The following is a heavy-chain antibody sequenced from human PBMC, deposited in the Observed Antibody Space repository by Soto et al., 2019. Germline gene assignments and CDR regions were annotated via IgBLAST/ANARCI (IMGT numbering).Heavy chain of an antibody. Sequence: SETLSLTCAVYGGSFSCYYWIWIRQPPGKGLEWIGEINHSGSTNYNPSLKSRVTISVDTSKNQFSLKLSSVTAADTAVYYCARDGSSWYSFRAIDYWGQGTLVTVSS. CDR2: INHSGST. CDR1: GGSFSCYY. D-gene: IGHD6-13*01. CDR3: ARDGSSWYSFRAIDY. V-gene: IGHV4-34*01. J-gene: IGHJ4*02.